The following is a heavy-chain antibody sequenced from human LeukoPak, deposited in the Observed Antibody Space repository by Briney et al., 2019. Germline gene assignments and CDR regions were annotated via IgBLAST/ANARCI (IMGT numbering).Heavy chain of an antibody. Sequence: GGSLRLSCAASGFTFSSYAMHWVRQAPGKGLEWVAVISYDGSNKYYADSVKGRFTISRDNSKNTLYLQMNSLRAEDTAVYYCARDPYYDSSGYYSNWFDPWGREPWSPSPQ. D-gene: IGHD3-22*01. J-gene: IGHJ5*02. CDR2: ISYDGSNK. CDR1: GFTFSSYA. V-gene: IGHV3-30-3*01. CDR3: ARDPYYDSSGYYSNWFDP.